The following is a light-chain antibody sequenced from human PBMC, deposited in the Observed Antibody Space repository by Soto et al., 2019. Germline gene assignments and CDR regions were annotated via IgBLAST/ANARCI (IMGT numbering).Light chain of an antibody. CDR2: GNN. J-gene: IGLJ2*01. CDR3: QSYDSSLSAVI. CDR1: SSNIGPGSD. V-gene: IGLV1-40*01. Sequence: QSVLTQPPSVSGAPGQRVTISCTGSSSNIGPGSDVHWYQHLPGTAPKVLIYGNNNRPSGVPDRFSGSKSGTSASLAITVLQAEDEGDYYCQSYDSSLSAVIFGGGTQLTVL.